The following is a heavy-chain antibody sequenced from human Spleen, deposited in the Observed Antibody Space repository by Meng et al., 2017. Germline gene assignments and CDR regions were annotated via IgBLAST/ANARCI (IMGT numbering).Heavy chain of an antibody. CDR2: INANSGGT. CDR3: ARGRSSWYEGGWYWFDP. CDR1: GYTFTSYA. V-gene: IGHV1-2*04. Sequence: QVQLVQSGAEVKKPGASVKVSCKASGYTFTSYAMHWVRQAPGQRLEWMGWINANSGGTNYAQKFQGWVTMTRDTSISTAYMELSRLRSDDTAVYYCARGRSSWYEGGWYWFDPWGQGTLVTVSS. D-gene: IGHD6-13*01. J-gene: IGHJ5*02.